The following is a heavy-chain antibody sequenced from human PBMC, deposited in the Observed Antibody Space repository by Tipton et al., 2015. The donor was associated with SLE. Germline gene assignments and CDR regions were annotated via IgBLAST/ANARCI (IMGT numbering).Heavy chain of an antibody. CDR1: GGSISSSSYY. CDR2: IYYSGST. CDR3: ARAEGGDHFDY. J-gene: IGHJ4*02. Sequence: TLSLTCAVSGGSISSSSYYWGWIRQPPGKGLEWIGYIYYSGSTYYNPSLKSRVTISVDTSKNQFSLKLSSVTAADTAVYYCARAEGGDHFDYWGQGTLVTVSS. D-gene: IGHD2-21*02. V-gene: IGHV4-31*11.